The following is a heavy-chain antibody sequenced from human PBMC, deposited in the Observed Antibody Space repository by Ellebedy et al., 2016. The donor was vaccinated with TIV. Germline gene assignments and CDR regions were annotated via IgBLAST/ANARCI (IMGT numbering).Heavy chain of an antibody. V-gene: IGHV3-30*18. CDR2: ISYDGTNK. CDR3: AKPYCSGGYCYWGYYFDS. J-gene: IGHJ4*02. CDR1: GFTFSNYG. Sequence: GESLKISCAASGFTFSNYGMHWVRQAPGKGLEWVAVISYDGTNKYYAASVKGRITISRDNSKNTLYLQMNSLRAEDTAVYYCAKPYCSGGYCYWGYYFDSWGQGSLVTVSS. D-gene: IGHD2-21*01.